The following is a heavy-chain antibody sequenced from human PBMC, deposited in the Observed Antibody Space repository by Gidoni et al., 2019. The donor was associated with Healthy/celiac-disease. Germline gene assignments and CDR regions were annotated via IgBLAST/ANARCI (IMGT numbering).Heavy chain of an antibody. J-gene: IGHJ4*02. CDR1: GYTFTSYY. Sequence: QVQLVQSGAEVKKPGASVKVSCKASGYTFTSYYMHWVRQAPGQGLEWMGIINPSGGSTSYAQKFQGRVTMTRDTSTSTVYMELSSLRSEDTAVYYCARSLLAYCGGDCYDFDYWGQGTLVTVSS. D-gene: IGHD2-21*02. CDR3: ARSLLAYCGGDCYDFDY. V-gene: IGHV1-46*01. CDR2: INPSGGST.